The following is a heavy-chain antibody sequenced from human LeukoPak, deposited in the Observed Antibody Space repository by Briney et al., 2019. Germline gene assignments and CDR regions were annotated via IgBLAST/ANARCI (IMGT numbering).Heavy chain of an antibody. V-gene: IGHV4-30-4*01. J-gene: IGHJ4*02. CDR3: ARVPSSLYCSGGSCDTFDY. CDR2: IYYSGST. Sequence: SETLSLTCTVSGGSISSGDYYWSWIRQPPGKGLEWIGYIYYSGSTYYNPSLKSRVTISVDTSKNQFSLKLSSVTAADTAVYYCARVPSSLYCSGGSCDTFDYWGQGTLVTVSS. D-gene: IGHD2-15*01. CDR1: GGSISSGDYY.